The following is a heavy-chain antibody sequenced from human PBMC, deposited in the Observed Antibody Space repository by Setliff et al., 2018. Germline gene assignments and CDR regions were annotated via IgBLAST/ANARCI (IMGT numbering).Heavy chain of an antibody. CDR1: GGSFSSFY. CDR2: INHSGST. CDR3: RYWSGYYNNDY. V-gene: IGHV4-34*01. Sequence: PSETLSLTCAVYGGSFSSFYWSWIRQPPGKGLEWIGEINHSGSTSYNPSLKSRLTISVDASTNQFSLKLYSVTAADTAVYYCRYWSGYYNNDYWGQGTLVTVSS. J-gene: IGHJ4*02. D-gene: IGHD3-3*01.